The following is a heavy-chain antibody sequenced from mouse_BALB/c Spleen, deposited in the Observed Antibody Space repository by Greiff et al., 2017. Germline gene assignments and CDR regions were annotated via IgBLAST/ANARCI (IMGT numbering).Heavy chain of an antibody. CDR2: ISDGGSYT. D-gene: IGHD1-1*01. V-gene: IGHV5-4*02. CDR1: GFTFSDYY. Sequence: EVMLVESGGGLVKPGGSLKLSCAASGFTFSDYYMYWVRQTPEKRLEWVATISDGGSYTYYPDSVKGRFTISRDNAKNNLYLQMSSLKSEDTAMYYCARDSYYYGSSYDYAMDYWGEGTSVTVSS. J-gene: IGHJ4*01. CDR3: ARDSYYYGSSYDYAMDY.